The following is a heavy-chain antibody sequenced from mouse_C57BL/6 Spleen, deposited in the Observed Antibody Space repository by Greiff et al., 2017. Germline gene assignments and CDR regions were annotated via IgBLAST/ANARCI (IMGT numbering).Heavy chain of an antibody. D-gene: IGHD1-1*01. CDR3: ARSATVVATPYWYFDV. J-gene: IGHJ1*03. Sequence: QVQLKQSGTELVKPGASVKLSCKASGYTFTSYWMHWVKQRPGQGLEWIGNINPSNGGTNYNEKFKSKATLTVDKSSSTAYMQLSSLTSEDSAVYYCARSATVVATPYWYFDVWGTGTTVTVSS. CDR1: GYTFTSYW. CDR2: INPSNGGT. V-gene: IGHV1-53*01.